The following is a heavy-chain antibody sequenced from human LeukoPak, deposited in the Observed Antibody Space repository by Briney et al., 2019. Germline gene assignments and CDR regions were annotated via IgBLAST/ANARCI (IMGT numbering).Heavy chain of an antibody. CDR3: SAGEGYYDSSDYYSAWAFNV. CDR2: IYSGGST. D-gene: IGHD3-22*01. Sequence: AGGSLRLSCAASGFTVSSNYMSWVRQAPGKGLEWVSVIYSGGSTYYADSVKGRFTISRDNAKNSLYLQMNSLRAEDTAVYYCSAGEGYYDSSDYYSAWAFNVWGQGTMVTVSS. J-gene: IGHJ3*01. V-gene: IGHV3-53*01. CDR1: GFTVSSNY.